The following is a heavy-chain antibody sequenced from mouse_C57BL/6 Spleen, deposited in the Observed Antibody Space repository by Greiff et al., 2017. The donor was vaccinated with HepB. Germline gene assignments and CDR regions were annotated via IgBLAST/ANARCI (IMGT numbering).Heavy chain of an antibody. CDR3: AREGYYGNPGWFDY. V-gene: IGHV5-4*01. CDR1: GFTFSSYA. CDR2: ISDGGSYT. D-gene: IGHD2-1*01. J-gene: IGHJ2*01. Sequence: HLVESGGGLVKPGGSLKLSCAASGFTFSSYAMSWVRQTPEKRLEWVATISDGGSYTYYPDNVKGRFTISRDNAKNNLYLQMSHLKSEDTAMYYCAREGYYGNPGWFDYWGQGTTLTVSS.